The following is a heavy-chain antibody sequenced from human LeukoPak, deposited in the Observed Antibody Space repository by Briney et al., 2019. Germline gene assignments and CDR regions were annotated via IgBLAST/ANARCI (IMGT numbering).Heavy chain of an antibody. V-gene: IGHV4-38-2*02. CDR2: IYHSGST. D-gene: IGHD6-13*01. J-gene: IGHJ4*02. CDR3: ARVTGYMTEDYFDY. CDR1: GYSISSGYY. Sequence: SETLSLTCTVSGYSISSGYYWGWIRQPPGKGLEWIGSIYHSGSTNYNPSLKSRVTISVDTSKNQFSLGLSSVTAADTAVYYCARVTGYMTEDYFDYWGQGTLITVSS.